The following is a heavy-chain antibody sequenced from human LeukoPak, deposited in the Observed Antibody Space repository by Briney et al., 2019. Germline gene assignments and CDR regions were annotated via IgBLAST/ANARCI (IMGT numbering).Heavy chain of an antibody. V-gene: IGHV4-61*01. D-gene: IGHD3-22*01. Sequence: SETLSLTCTVSGGSVSSGTYYWSWIRQPPGKGLEWIAYIYYSGSTNYNPSLKSRVTISVDTSKDQFSLKLSSVTAADTAVYYCARHKSSGSYPLDYWGQGILVTVSS. CDR2: IYYSGST. J-gene: IGHJ4*02. CDR1: GGSVSSGTYY. CDR3: ARHKSSGSYPLDY.